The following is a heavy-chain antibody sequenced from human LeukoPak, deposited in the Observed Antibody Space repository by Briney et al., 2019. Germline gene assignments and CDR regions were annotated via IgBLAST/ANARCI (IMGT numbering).Heavy chain of an antibody. Sequence: PSETLSLTCAVYGGSFSGYYWSWIRQPPGKGLEWIGEINHSGGTNYNPSLKSRVTISVDTSKNQFSLKLSSVTAADTAVYYCARDYYGSGSQRRYGMDVWGQGTTVTVSS. J-gene: IGHJ6*02. CDR3: ARDYYGSGSQRRYGMDV. CDR2: INHSGGT. CDR1: GGSFSGYY. D-gene: IGHD3-10*01. V-gene: IGHV4-34*01.